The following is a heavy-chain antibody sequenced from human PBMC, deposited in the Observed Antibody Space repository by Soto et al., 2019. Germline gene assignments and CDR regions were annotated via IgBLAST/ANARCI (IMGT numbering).Heavy chain of an antibody. CDR2: ISAYNGNT. V-gene: IGHV1-18*01. Sequence: SCKASGYTFTSYGISWVRQAPVQRNKWMGWISAYNGNTNYAQKLQGRVTMTTDTSTSTAYMELRSLRSDDTAVCYCARDAFAWFSYYHDVMAVCGPGTTVIVSS. CDR1: GYTFTSYG. J-gene: IGHJ6*02. D-gene: IGHD3-3*02. CDR3: ARDAFAWFSYYHDVMAV.